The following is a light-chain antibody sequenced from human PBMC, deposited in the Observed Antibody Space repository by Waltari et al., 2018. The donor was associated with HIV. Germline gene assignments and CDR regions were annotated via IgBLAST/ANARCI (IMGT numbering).Light chain of an antibody. Sequence: DIVMTQSPDFLAVSLGERATINCKSSQSVLYSSNNKNYLARYQPKPGQTPKLLIYWASTRESGVPDRFSGSGSGTDFTLTISSLQAEDVAVYYCQQYYSSPLTFGQGTKLEIK. J-gene: IGKJ2*01. CDR2: WAS. CDR3: QQYYSSPLT. V-gene: IGKV4-1*01. CDR1: QSVLYSSNNKNY.